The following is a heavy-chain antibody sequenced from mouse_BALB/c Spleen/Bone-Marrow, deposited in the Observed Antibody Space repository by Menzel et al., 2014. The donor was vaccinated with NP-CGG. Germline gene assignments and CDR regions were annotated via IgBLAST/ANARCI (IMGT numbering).Heavy chain of an antibody. CDR3: ARHDSAWFVY. Sequence: EVQLVESGGGLVKPGGSLKLSCAASGFTFSSYAMSWVRQTPEKRLEWVATISSGGSYTYYPDSVKGRFSISRDNAENTLYLRMSSLRSEDTAMYYCARHDSAWFVYWGQGTLVTVSA. D-gene: IGHD2-4*01. J-gene: IGHJ3*01. V-gene: IGHV5-9-3*01. CDR1: GFTFSSYA. CDR2: ISSGGSYT.